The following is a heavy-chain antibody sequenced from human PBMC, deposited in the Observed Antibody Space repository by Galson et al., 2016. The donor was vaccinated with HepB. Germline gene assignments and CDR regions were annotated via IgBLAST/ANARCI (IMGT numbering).Heavy chain of an antibody. J-gene: IGHJ4*02. D-gene: IGHD6-19*01. CDR2: ITISGDYR. V-gene: IGHV3-23*01. CDR3: AKDLIAVAGPYFDS. Sequence: SLRLSCAASGFTFSSYDMSWVRQAPGKGLEWVSAITISGDYRYYADSVKGRFTISRDNSKNTLYLQMTSLGAEDTAVYYCAKDLIAVAGPYFDSWGQGTLVTVSS. CDR1: GFTFSSYD.